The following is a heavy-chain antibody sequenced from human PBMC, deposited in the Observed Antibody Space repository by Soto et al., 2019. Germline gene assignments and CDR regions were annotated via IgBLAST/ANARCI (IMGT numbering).Heavy chain of an antibody. V-gene: IGHV4-39*01. Sequence: QMQLQESGPGLLKPSETLSLTCTVSGGSISGSNYYWAWIRQSPGKGLEWIGSIFHSGITYYNPSLKSRLTISVDTSKNQFSLKLNSVTATDTAVYYCATYYGGNPFVYWGQGTLVTVSS. D-gene: IGHD3-3*01. CDR1: GGSISGSNYY. J-gene: IGHJ4*02. CDR2: IFHSGIT. CDR3: ATYYGGNPFVY.